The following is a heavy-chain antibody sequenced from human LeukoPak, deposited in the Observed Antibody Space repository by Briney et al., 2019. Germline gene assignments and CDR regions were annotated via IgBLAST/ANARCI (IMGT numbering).Heavy chain of an antibody. CDR1: GFTFSSYA. D-gene: IGHD6-13*01. CDR3: ARGGAAAGRTLDY. V-gene: IGHV3-23*01. CDR2: ISGSGGST. Sequence: GGSLRLSCAASGFTFSSYAMSWVRQAPGKGLEWVSAISGSGGSTYYADSVKGRFTISRDNSKNTLYLQMNSLRAEDTAVYYCARGGAAAGRTLDYWGQGTLVTVSS. J-gene: IGHJ4*02.